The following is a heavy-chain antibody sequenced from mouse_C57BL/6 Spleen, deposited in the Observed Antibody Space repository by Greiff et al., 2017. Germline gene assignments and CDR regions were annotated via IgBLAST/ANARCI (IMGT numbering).Heavy chain of an antibody. D-gene: IGHD2-5*01. CDR2: IHPNSGST. Sequence: QVQLQQPGAELVKPGASVKLSCKASGHTFTSYWMHWVKQRPGQGLEWIGMIHPNSGSTNYNEKFKSKATLTVDKSSSTAYMQLSSLTSEDSAVYYCAAYYSNRYFDVWGTGTTVTVSS. CDR3: AAYYSNRYFDV. J-gene: IGHJ1*03. V-gene: IGHV1-64*01. CDR1: GHTFTSYW.